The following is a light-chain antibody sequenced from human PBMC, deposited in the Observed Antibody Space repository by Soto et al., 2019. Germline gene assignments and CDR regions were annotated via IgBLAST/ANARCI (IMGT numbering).Light chain of an antibody. CDR3: QQYNNWPLT. CDR1: QRVTIY. J-gene: IGKJ4*01. CDR2: SAS. Sequence: EIVMTQSPATLSVSPGERATLSCRASQRVTIYLAWYQQKPGQAPRLLIYSASTRATGIPARFSGSGSGTEFTLTISSLQSEDFAVYYCQQYNNWPLTFGGGTKVEIK. V-gene: IGKV3-15*01.